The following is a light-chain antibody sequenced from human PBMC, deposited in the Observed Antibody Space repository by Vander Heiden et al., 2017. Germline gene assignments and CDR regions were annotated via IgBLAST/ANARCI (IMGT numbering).Light chain of an antibody. CDR1: ALPKQY. Sequence: LTQPPSVSVSPGQTARITCSGDALPKQYAYWYQQKPGQAPVLVIYKDSERPSGIPERFSGSSSGTTVTLTISGVQAEDEADYYCQSADSSGTYVVFGGGTKLTVL. CDR2: KDS. J-gene: IGLJ2*01. CDR3: QSADSSGTYVV. V-gene: IGLV3-25*03.